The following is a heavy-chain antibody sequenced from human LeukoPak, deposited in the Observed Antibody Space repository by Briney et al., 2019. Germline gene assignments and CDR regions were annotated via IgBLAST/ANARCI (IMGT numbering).Heavy chain of an antibody. V-gene: IGHV1-69*13. CDR1: GGTFSSYA. CDR2: IIPILGTA. J-gene: IGHJ4*02. Sequence: SVKVSCKASGGTFSSYAISWVRQAPGQGLEWMGGIIPILGTANYAQKFQGRVTITADESTSTAYMELSSLRSEDTAVYYCARSYYYDSSGYYYFFDYWGQGTLVTVSS. CDR3: ARSYYYDSSGYYYFFDY. D-gene: IGHD3-22*01.